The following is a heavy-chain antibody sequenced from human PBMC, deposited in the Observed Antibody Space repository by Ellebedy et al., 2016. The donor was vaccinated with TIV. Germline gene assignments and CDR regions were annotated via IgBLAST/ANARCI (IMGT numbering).Heavy chain of an antibody. J-gene: IGHJ6*02. D-gene: IGHD4-17*01. CDR2: IRSKAYGGTA. CDR3: SRDQIEGEYGSGDYYYYYYGVDV. CDR1: GFAFGDYA. Sequence: PGGSLRLSCTASGFAFGDYALSWFRQAPGKGLEWVGFIRSKAYGGTAEYAAFVKGRFTISRDDSKSIAYLQMNSLKTEETAVYYCSRDQIEGEYGSGDYYYYYYGVDVWGQGTTVTVSS. V-gene: IGHV3-49*03.